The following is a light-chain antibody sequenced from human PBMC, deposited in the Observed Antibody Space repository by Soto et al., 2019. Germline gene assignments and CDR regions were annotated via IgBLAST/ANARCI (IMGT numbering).Light chain of an antibody. CDR2: GAS. V-gene: IGKV3-20*01. CDR3: QQYGRSPSWT. CDR1: QSVSSSY. Sequence: EIVLTQSPGTLSLSPGERATLSCRASQSVSSSYLAWYQQKPGQAPRLLIYGASSRATGIPDRFSGSGSRTDFTLTISRVEPEDCAVYYCQQYGRSPSWTFGQGTKVDIK. J-gene: IGKJ1*01.